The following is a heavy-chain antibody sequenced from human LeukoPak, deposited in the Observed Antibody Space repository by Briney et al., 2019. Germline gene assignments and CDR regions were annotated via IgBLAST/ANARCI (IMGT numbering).Heavy chain of an antibody. CDR1: GFTFSSYS. V-gene: IGHV3-21*01. Sequence: GGSLRLSCAASGFTFSSYSMNWVRQAPGKGLEWVSSISSSSSYICYADSVKGRFTISRDNAKNSLYLQMNSLRAEDTAVYYCARGAYCGGDCYSSDFDYWGQGTLVTVSS. J-gene: IGHJ4*02. CDR3: ARGAYCGGDCYSSDFDY. CDR2: ISSSSSYI. D-gene: IGHD2-21*02.